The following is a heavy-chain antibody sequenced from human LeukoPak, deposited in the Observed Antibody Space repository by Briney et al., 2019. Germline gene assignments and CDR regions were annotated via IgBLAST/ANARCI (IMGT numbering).Heavy chain of an antibody. CDR3: ARISGGSGP. J-gene: IGHJ5*02. CDR1: GFTFSNYG. Sequence: PGGSLRLSCAASGFTFSNYGMHWVRQVPGKGLEWVALISYGGSNEYYTRSVKGRFTISRHNSKNTLYLQMSSLRAEDTAVYYCARISGGSGPWGQGTLVTVSS. V-gene: IGHV3-30*03. CDR2: ISYGGSNE. D-gene: IGHD3-10*01.